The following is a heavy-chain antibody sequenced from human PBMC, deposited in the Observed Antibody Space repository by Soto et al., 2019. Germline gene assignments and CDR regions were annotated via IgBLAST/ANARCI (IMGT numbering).Heavy chain of an antibody. CDR3: ARDIRGYSRAFDY. J-gene: IGHJ4*02. V-gene: IGHV4-61*01. CDR1: GDSVSSDSYY. Sequence: VQLQESGPGLVKPSETLSLTCSVSGDSVSSDSYYWTWIRQPPGKGLEWIGYISSSGRTNYNPSLKSRFTISLDTSSNQFSLELTSVTAADTAIYYCARDIRGYSRAFDYWGQGTLVTVSS. D-gene: IGHD5-18*01. CDR2: ISSSGRT.